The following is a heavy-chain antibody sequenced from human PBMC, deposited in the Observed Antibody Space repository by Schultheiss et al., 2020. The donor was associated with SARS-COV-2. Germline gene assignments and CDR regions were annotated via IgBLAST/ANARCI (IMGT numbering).Heavy chain of an antibody. CDR1: GYSISSGYY. D-gene: IGHD3-22*01. V-gene: IGHV4-59*01. CDR2: IYYSGST. J-gene: IGHJ4*02. Sequence: SETLSLTCNVSGYSISSGYYWGWTRQPPGKGLEWIGYIYYSGSTNYNPSLKSRVTISVDTSKNQFSLKLSSVTAADTAVYYCARIDSSGYYAYDYWGQGTLVTVSS. CDR3: ARIDSSGYYAYDY.